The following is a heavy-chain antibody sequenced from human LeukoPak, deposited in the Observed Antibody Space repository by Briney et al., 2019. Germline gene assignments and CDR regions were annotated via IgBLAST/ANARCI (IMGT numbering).Heavy chain of an antibody. CDR2: ISSGGGNT. CDR1: SFTYSHYA. D-gene: IGHD6-13*01. J-gene: IGHJ4*02. Sequence: PGGSLRLSCAASSFTYSHYAMSWVRQAPGKGMEWVSAISSGGGNTYYADSVKGRFTISRDNSKNTLYLQMNSLRAEHTAVYYCAKTPGHSSTWQFDFWGQGTLVTVSS. V-gene: IGHV3-23*01. CDR3: AKTPGHSSTWQFDF.